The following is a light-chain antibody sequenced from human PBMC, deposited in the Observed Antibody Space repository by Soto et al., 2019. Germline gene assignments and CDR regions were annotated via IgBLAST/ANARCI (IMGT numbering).Light chain of an antibody. J-gene: IGLJ1*01. Sequence: QSALTQPRSVSGSPGQSVTISCTGTISDVGAYNYVSWYRQHPGKAPKLIIYDVNKRPSGVPDRFSGSKSGNTASLTISGLQAEDEADYHCCSYEGSFTLSYVFGTGTKVTVL. CDR1: ISDVGAYNY. V-gene: IGLV2-11*01. CDR3: CSYEGSFTLSYV. CDR2: DVN.